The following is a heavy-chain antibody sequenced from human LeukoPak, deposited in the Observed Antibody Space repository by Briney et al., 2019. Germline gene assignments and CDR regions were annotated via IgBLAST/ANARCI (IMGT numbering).Heavy chain of an antibody. CDR3: ARDRTLAAILN. CDR2: INQDGSEK. J-gene: IGHJ4*02. D-gene: IGHD2-15*01. CDR1: GLTLRSYW. Sequence: GGSLILSCAASGLTLRSYWMSWVRQAPGKGLEWVANINQDGSEKYYVDSVKGRFTISRDNTKNSLYLQMKSLRGEDTAVYYCARDRTLAAILNWGQGTLVTVSS. V-gene: IGHV3-7*05.